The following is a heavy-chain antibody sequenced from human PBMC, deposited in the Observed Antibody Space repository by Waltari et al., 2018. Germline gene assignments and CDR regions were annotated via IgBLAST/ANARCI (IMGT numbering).Heavy chain of an antibody. J-gene: IGHJ6*02. Sequence: QVQLQQWGAGLLKPSETLSLTCAVYGGSFSGYYWSWLRQPPGKGLEWIGEINHSGSTNYNPSLKSRVTRSVDTSKNQFSLKLSSVTAADTAVYYCARHVGRKNWNDRGMDVWGQGTTVTVSS. CDR1: GGSFSGYY. CDR3: ARHVGRKNWNDRGMDV. CDR2: INHSGST. D-gene: IGHD1-1*01. V-gene: IGHV4-34*01.